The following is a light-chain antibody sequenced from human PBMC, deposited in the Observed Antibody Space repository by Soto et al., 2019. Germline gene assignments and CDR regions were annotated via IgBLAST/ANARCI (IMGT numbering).Light chain of an antibody. Sequence: DVVMTQSPLSLPVTLGQPASISCRSSQSLLYSDGNTYLNWFQQRPGQSPRRLIYKVSNRDSVVPDRFSGSGSGTDFTLKISRVEAEDVGIYYCMQGVYWPPGRAFGQGTKVEIK. V-gene: IGKV2-30*01. CDR3: MQGVYWPPGRA. CDR1: QSLLYSDGNTY. CDR2: KVS. J-gene: IGKJ1*01.